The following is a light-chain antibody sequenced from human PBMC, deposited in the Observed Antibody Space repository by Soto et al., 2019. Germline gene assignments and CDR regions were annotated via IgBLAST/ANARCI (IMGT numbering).Light chain of an antibody. CDR3: RSYISNSGLL. CDR2: EVS. Sequence: QSALIQPASVSASAGHSITISCTGTSSDVGGYKYVSWYPQCPGKAPKLIIYEVSNRPSGVSNRFSGSQSGNTASLTISGLQAEDEADYYCRSYISNSGLLFGGGTK. CDR1: SSDVGGYKY. V-gene: IGLV2-14*01. J-gene: IGLJ2*01.